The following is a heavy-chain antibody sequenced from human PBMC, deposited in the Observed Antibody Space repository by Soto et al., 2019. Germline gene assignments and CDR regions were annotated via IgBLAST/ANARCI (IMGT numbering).Heavy chain of an antibody. CDR2: IIPIFGTA. CDR3: AISPYDYGDYVRPDLDY. V-gene: IGHV1-69*01. CDR1: GGTFSSYA. J-gene: IGHJ4*02. Sequence: QVQLVQSGAEVKKPGSSVKVSCKASGGTFSSYAISWVRQAPGQGLEWMGGIIPIFGTANYAQTFQGRVTITADESTSTAYMELSSLRSEDTAVYYCAISPYDYGDYVRPDLDYWGQGTLVTVSS. D-gene: IGHD4-17*01.